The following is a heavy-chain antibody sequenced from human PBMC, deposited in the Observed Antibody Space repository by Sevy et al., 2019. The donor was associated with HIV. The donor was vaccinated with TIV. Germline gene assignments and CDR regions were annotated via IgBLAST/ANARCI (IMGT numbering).Heavy chain of an antibody. Sequence: GGSLRLSCAASGFSFSSYGMHWDRQAPGKGLEWMSYIQYDGSNKDYADSVKGRFTISRDISKNTLYLQMNSLRGEDTAVFYCVKEGGGEGGDHWGQGTLVTVSS. J-gene: IGHJ4*02. V-gene: IGHV3-30*02. CDR1: GFSFSSYG. D-gene: IGHD2-21*01. CDR2: IQYDGSNK. CDR3: VKEGGGEGGDH.